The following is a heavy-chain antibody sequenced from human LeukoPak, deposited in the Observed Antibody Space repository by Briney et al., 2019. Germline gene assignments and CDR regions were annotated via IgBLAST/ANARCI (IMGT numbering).Heavy chain of an antibody. Sequence: GGSLRLSCAASGFTFSSYWMSWVRQAPGKGLEWVANIKQDGSEKYYVDSVKGRFTISRDNSKNTLYLQMNSLRAEDTAVYYCAKDLPHYYDSSGAFDYWGQGTLVTVSS. CDR3: AKDLPHYYDSSGAFDY. CDR2: IKQDGSEK. V-gene: IGHV3-7*01. D-gene: IGHD3-22*01. J-gene: IGHJ4*02. CDR1: GFTFSSYW.